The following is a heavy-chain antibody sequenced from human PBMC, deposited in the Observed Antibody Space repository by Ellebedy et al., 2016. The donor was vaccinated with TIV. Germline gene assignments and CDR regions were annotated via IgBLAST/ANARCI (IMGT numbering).Heavy chain of an antibody. CDR1: GGSISSYY. Sequence: MPSETLSLTCTVSGGSISSYYWSWIRQPPGKGLEWIGYIYYSGRTNYNPSLKSRVTISVDTSKNQFSLKLSSVTSAATAVYYCARGKVTLYYYGMDVWGQGTTVTVSS. J-gene: IGHJ6*02. CDR2: IYYSGRT. CDR3: ARGKVTLYYYGMDV. V-gene: IGHV4-59*01.